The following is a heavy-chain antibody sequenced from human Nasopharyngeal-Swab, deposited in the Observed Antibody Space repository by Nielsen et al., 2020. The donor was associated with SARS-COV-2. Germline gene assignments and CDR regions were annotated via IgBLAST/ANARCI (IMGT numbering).Heavy chain of an antibody. CDR1: GFSFSRYP. Sequence: GESLKISCAACGFSFSRYPMNWVRQAPGKGPEWISNIRVSSSGTYYADSVQGRFSISRDDAKNVLYLQMNSLSAEDTAVYYCARDGIGSGWYRNDAFDIWGQGTMVTVSS. CDR2: IRVSSSGT. J-gene: IGHJ3*02. CDR3: ARDGIGSGWYRNDAFDI. D-gene: IGHD6-19*01. V-gene: IGHV3-48*01.